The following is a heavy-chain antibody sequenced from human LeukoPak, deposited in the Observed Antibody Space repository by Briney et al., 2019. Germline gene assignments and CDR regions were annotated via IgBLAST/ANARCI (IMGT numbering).Heavy chain of an antibody. CDR2: IMPLFGTA. V-gene: IGHV1-69*05. CDR1: GGTFNNSA. CDR3: ARDVHGDYGSGWFDP. D-gene: IGHD4-17*01. J-gene: IGHJ5*02. Sequence: SVKVSCKTSGGTFNNSAISWVRQAPGQGLEWLEGIMPLFGTAGYAQKFQGRVTITKDESTRTVYLELTSLTSDDTAVYYCARDVHGDYGSGWFDPWGQGTLVSVSS.